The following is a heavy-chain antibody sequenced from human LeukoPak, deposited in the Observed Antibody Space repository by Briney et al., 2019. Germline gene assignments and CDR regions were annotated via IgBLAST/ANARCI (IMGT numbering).Heavy chain of an antibody. CDR3: TRVGYIDEGIDY. V-gene: IGHV3-30*03. D-gene: IGHD5-24*01. CDR1: GFSFTNYA. Sequence: GGSLRLSCTGSGFSFTNYAMHWVRQAPGEGLEWVAVISYDESKIYYADSVKGRFTISRDNAKNSLYLQMNSLRAEDTAIYYCTRVGYIDEGIDYWGQGTLVTVSS. CDR2: ISYDESKI. J-gene: IGHJ4*02.